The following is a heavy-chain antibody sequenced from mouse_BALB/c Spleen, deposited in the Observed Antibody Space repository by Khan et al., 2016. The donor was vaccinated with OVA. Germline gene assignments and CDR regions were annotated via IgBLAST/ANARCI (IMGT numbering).Heavy chain of an antibody. J-gene: IGHJ3*01. CDR1: GYTFTNYG. V-gene: IGHV9-3-1*01. Sequence: QIQLVQSGPELKKPGETVKISCKASGYTFTNYGMNWVKQAPGKGLKWMGWINTYTGEPTYGADFKGRFAFSLETSASTASLQIINLKNEDTATYFCTRSQGNYLFAYWGQGTLVTVSA. D-gene: IGHD2-1*01. CDR3: TRSQGNYLFAY. CDR2: INTYTGEP.